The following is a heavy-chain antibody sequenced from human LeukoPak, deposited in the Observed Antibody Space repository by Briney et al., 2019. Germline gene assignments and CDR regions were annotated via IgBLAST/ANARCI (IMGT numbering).Heavy chain of an antibody. V-gene: IGHV4-59*08. J-gene: IGHJ6*03. CDR1: GGSITDYY. CDR3: ARANYYGSGSYLYYYYYMDV. Sequence: PSETLSLTCTVSGGSITDYYWGWIRQPPGKGLEWIGYDYYSGSSNYNPSLKSRVTISLDTSKNQFSLKLSSVTAADTAVYYCARANYYGSGSYLYYYYYMDVWGKGTTVTVSS. CDR2: DYYSGSS. D-gene: IGHD3-10*01.